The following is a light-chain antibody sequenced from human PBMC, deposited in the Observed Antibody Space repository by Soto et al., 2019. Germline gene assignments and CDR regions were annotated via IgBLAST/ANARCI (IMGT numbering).Light chain of an antibody. J-gene: IGKJ3*01. CDR3: KQFGSSPGFT. V-gene: IGKV3-20*01. Sequence: EIVLTQSPGTLSLSPGERATLSCRASQSINSRYLAWYQQKPGQAPRLLIYGASSRATGIPDRFSGSGSGTDFTVTISRLEPEDFAVYYCKQFGSSPGFTFGPGTKVDIK. CDR2: GAS. CDR1: QSINSRY.